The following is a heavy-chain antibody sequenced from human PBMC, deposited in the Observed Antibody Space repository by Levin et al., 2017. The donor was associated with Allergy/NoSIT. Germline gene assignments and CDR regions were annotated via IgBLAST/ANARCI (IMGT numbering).Heavy chain of an antibody. Sequence: GGSLRLSCAASGFTFSTYGLNWVRQAPGKGLEWVSSISSTGGYIFYADSMKGRFTISRDNAKNSLYLQMNSLRAEDTAVYYCARSQGPYPLKLAFDIWGQGTMVTVSS. V-gene: IGHV3-21*01. J-gene: IGHJ3*02. CDR1: GFTFSTYG. CDR2: ISSTGGYI. CDR3: ARSQGPYPLKLAFDI. D-gene: IGHD3-16*01.